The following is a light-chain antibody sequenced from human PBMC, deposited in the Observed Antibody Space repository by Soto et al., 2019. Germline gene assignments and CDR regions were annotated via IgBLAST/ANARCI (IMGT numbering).Light chain of an antibody. CDR3: VLYMGSVV. J-gene: IGLJ2*01. CDR1: SGSVSTSYY. Sequence: QAVVTQEPSFSVSPGGTVTLTCGLSSGSVSTSYYPSWYQQTPGQAPRTLIYSTNTRSSGVPDRFSGSILGNKAALTITGDQADDESDYYCVLYMGSVVFGGGTQLTVL. V-gene: IGLV8-61*01. CDR2: STN.